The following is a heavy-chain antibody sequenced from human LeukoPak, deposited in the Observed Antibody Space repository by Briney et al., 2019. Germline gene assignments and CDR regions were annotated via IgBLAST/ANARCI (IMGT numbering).Heavy chain of an antibody. CDR1: GFTFSSYA. V-gene: IGHV3-23*01. J-gene: IGHJ3*01. D-gene: IGHD3-22*01. CDR3: VKLGATVDYYDSSGSV. CDR2: ISGSGGST. Sequence: GGSLRLSCAASGFTFSSYAMSWVRQAPGKGLEWVSAISGSGGSTYYADSVKGRFTISRDNSKNTLYLQMNSLRAEDTAVYYCVKLGATVDYYDSSGSVWGQGTMVTVSS.